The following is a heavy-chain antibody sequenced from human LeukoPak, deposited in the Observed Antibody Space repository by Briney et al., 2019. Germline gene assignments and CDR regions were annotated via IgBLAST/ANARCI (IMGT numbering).Heavy chain of an antibody. D-gene: IGHD3-10*01. CDR1: GFTFGHYD. CDR3: AKIVPSVVRGYSLAS. Sequence: PGGSLRLSCAASGFTFGHYDMTWIRQAPGKGLEWVSTISGSGGSTYYADFVKGRFSISRDTYNNTLFLHMNSLRAEDTAIYYCAKIVPSVVRGYSLASWGQGTLVTVSS. CDR2: ISGSGGST. J-gene: IGHJ4*02. V-gene: IGHV3-23*01.